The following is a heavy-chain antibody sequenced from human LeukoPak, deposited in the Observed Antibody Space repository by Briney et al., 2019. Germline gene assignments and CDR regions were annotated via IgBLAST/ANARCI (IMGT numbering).Heavy chain of an antibody. J-gene: IGHJ3*02. Sequence: SETPSLTCTVSGGSISGYYWSWIRQPAGKGLEWIGRVYTSGSTHYNPSLKSRVTMSVDTSKNQFSLKLSSVTAADTAVYYCARLITGTTTAFDIWGQGTMVTVSS. CDR1: GGSISGYY. D-gene: IGHD1-7*01. CDR2: VYTSGST. V-gene: IGHV4-4*07. CDR3: ARLITGTTTAFDI.